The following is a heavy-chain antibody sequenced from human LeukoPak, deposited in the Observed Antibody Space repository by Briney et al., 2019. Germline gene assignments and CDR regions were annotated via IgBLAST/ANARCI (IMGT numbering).Heavy chain of an antibody. J-gene: IGHJ4*02. Sequence: PSETLSLTCTVSGGSISSGDYYWSWIRQAPGKGLEWIGYIYFSGTTYYNPSLKSRVTISLDTSKNQFSLKLSSVTAADTAVYYCARELVGATTGVPFDYWGQGTLVTVSS. CDR2: IYFSGTT. CDR3: ARELVGATTGVPFDY. CDR1: GGSISSGDYY. D-gene: IGHD1-26*01. V-gene: IGHV4-30-4*01.